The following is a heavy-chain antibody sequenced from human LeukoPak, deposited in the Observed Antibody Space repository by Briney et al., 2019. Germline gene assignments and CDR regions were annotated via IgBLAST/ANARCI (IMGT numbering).Heavy chain of an antibody. CDR1: GYSISSGYY. CDR3: ARVASSNYFSFYYYYMDV. Sequence: PSETLSLTCTVSGYSISSGYYWGWIRQPPGKGLEGIGSIYHSGSTYYNPSLKSRVTISVDTSKNQFSLKLSSVTAADTAVYYCARVASSNYFSFYYYYMDVWGKGTTVTVSS. J-gene: IGHJ6*03. D-gene: IGHD4-11*01. CDR2: IYHSGST. V-gene: IGHV4-38-2*02.